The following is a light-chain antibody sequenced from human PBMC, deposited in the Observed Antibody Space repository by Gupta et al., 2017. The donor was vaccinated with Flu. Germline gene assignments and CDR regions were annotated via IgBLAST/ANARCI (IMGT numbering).Light chain of an antibody. CDR2: YAS. Sequence: DRVTSTSMASQSISRYLNWYQQKPGRAPKRLLYYASRLESGVLSGFCGSGSGTDFSLTITSLQPADFATYFCHQSYTPPLSFGGGTKVEI. CDR3: HQSYTPPLS. CDR1: QSISRY. V-gene: IGKV1-39*01. J-gene: IGKJ4*01.